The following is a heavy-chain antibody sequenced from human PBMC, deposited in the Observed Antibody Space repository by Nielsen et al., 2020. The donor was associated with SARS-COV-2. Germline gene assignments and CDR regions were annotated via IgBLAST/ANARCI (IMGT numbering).Heavy chain of an antibody. V-gene: IGHV4-34*01. D-gene: IGHD3-22*01. CDR2: INHSGST. J-gene: IGHJ4*02. CDR3: ARGNRGHRRMYYYDSSGYSIDY. Sequence: WIRQPPGKGLEWIGEINHSGSTNYHPSLKSRVTISVDTSKNQFSLKLSSVTAADTAVYYCARGNRGHRRMYYYDSSGYSIDYWGQGTLVTVSS.